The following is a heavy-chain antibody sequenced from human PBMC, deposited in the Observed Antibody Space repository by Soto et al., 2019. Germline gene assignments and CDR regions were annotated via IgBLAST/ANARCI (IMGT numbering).Heavy chain of an antibody. D-gene: IGHD3-3*01. Sequence: EVQLVESGGGLVQPGGSLRLSCAASGFTFSSYWMHWVRQAPGKGLVWVSRINSDGSSTSYADSVKGRFTISRDNAKNTLYLQMNSLRAEDTAVYYCARAGLQSITIFGVVIIEVGPFDPWGQGTLVTVSS. V-gene: IGHV3-74*01. CDR2: INSDGSST. J-gene: IGHJ5*02. CDR1: GFTFSSYW. CDR3: ARAGLQSITIFGVVIIEVGPFDP.